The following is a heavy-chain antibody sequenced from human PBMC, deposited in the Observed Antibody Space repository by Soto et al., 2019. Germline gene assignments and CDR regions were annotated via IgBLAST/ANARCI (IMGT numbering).Heavy chain of an antibody. Sequence: PSETLSLTCTVSGVSISSGEYYWSWIRQTPGKGLEWIGYIYYSGSTNYNPSLKSRVTISVDTSKNQFSLKLSSVTAADTAVYYCARHTGTSWTWDYGMDVWGQGTTVTVSS. CDR2: IYYSGST. CDR1: GVSISSGEYY. V-gene: IGHV4-39*01. J-gene: IGHJ6*02. D-gene: IGHD5-12*01. CDR3: ARHTGTSWTWDYGMDV.